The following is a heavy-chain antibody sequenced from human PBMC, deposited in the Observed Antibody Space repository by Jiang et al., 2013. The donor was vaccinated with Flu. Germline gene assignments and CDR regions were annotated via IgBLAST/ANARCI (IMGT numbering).Heavy chain of an antibody. CDR2: TYYRSKWYY. CDR3: AGGGLVMGAIGWFDP. J-gene: IGHJ5*02. Sequence: SQTLSLTCAISGDSVSSNSAGWNWIRQSPSRGLEWLGRTYYRSKWYYDYAVSVKSRITINPDTSKNQFSLQLNSATPEDTAVYFCAGGGLVMGAIGWFDPWGQGTLVTVSS. V-gene: IGHV6-1*01. D-gene: IGHD1-26*01. CDR1: GDSVSSNSAG.